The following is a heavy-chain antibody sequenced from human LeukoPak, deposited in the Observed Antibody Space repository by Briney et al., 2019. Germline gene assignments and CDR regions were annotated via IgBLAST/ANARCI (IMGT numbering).Heavy chain of an antibody. CDR2: ISGSGGYT. CDR1: GFTFSSYA. V-gene: IGHV3-23*01. J-gene: IGHJ3*02. Sequence: SGGYLRRSCAASGFTFSSYAMNWVRQAPGKGLEWVSGISGSGGYTYYADSVRGRFTISRDNSKNTLYLQMNRLRDEDTAVYYCASGVVDNDAFDIWGQGTMVTVSS. D-gene: IGHD5-12*01. CDR3: ASGVVDNDAFDI.